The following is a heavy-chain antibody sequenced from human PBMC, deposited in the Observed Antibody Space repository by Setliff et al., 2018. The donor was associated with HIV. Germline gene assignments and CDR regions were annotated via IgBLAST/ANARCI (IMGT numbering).Heavy chain of an antibody. Sequence: SETLSLTCSVSGDSLRGGDYYYNWIRQSPEKGLEWIGYVSHTGYTYYNPSLKSRVDMSLDISKNQFSLNVSFVTAADSAVYYCARANIYSDAFDIWGQGTMVTVSS. CDR3: ARANIYSDAFDI. V-gene: IGHV4-30-4*08. D-gene: IGHD2-21*01. J-gene: IGHJ3*02. CDR1: GDSLRGGDYY. CDR2: VSHTGYT.